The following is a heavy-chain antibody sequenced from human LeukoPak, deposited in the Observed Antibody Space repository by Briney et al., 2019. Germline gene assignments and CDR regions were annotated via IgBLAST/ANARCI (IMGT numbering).Heavy chain of an antibody. Sequence: SETLSLTCAVYGGSFSGYYWSWIRQPPGKGLEWIGEINHSGSTNYNPSLKSRVTISVDTSKNQFSLKLSSVTAADTAVYYCARDRNTAMDPDAFDIWGQGTMVTVSS. D-gene: IGHD5-18*01. CDR3: ARDRNTAMDPDAFDI. CDR2: INHSGST. J-gene: IGHJ3*02. CDR1: GGSFSGYY. V-gene: IGHV4-34*01.